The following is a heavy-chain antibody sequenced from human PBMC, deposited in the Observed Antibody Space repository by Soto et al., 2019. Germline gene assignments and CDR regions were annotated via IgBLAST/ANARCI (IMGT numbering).Heavy chain of an antibody. Sequence: SETLSLTCAVSGGSISSSNWWSWVRQPPGKGLEWIGEIYHSGSTNYNPSLKSRVTISVDKSKNQFSLKLSSVTAADTAVYYCARVVTQRLAGFYYFDEWGQGTLVTVSS. CDR1: GGSISSSNW. D-gene: IGHD5-18*01. CDR3: ARVVTQRLAGFYYFDE. V-gene: IGHV4-4*02. J-gene: IGHJ4*02. CDR2: IYHSGST.